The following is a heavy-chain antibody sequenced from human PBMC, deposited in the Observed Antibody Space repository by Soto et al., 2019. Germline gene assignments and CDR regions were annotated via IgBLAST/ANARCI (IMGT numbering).Heavy chain of an antibody. D-gene: IGHD3-22*01. CDR1: GFTFTSSA. CDR3: AAPTYYYDSSGPPNKYYYYYYGMDV. V-gene: IGHV1-58*01. Sequence: ASVKVSCKASGFTFTSSAVQWVRQARGQRLEWIGWIVVGSGNTNYAQKFQERVTITRDMSTSTAYMKLSSLRSEDTAVYYCAAPTYYYDSSGPPNKYYYYYYGMDVWGQGTTVTVSS. J-gene: IGHJ6*02. CDR2: IVVGSGNT.